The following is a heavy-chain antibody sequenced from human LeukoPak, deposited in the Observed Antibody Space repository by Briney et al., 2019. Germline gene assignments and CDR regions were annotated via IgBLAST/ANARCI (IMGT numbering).Heavy chain of an antibody. V-gene: IGHV4-61*02. Sequence: SETLSLTCTVSGGSISSGSYYWSWIRQPAGKGLEWIGRIYTSGSTNYNPSLKSRVTISVDTSKNQFSLKLSSVTAADTAVYYCARGFWGGYYTPNWFDPWGQGTLVTVSS. D-gene: IGHD3-3*01. CDR2: IYTSGST. CDR1: GGSISSGSYY. J-gene: IGHJ5*02. CDR3: ARGFWGGYYTPNWFDP.